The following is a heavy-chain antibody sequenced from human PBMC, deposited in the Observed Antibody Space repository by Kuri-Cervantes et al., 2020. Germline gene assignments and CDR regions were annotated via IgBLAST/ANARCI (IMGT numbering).Heavy chain of an antibody. D-gene: IGHD3-16*01. J-gene: IGHJ4*02. CDR3: ARGIYDGANLFFDF. CDR1: GFTFSSYW. CDR2: IKEDGSEK. V-gene: IGHV3-7*01. Sequence: GGSLRLSCAASGFTFSSYWMSWVRQAPGKGLEWVANIKEDGSEKYCVDSVKGRFTISRDNAKNSLYLQMNSLRAEETAVYYCARGIYDGANLFFDFWGQGTLVTVSS.